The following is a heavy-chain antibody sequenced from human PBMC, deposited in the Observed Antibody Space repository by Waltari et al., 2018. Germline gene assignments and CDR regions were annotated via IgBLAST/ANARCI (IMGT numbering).Heavy chain of an antibody. CDR3: TMAPDVPVRPTWG. D-gene: IGHD7-27*01. V-gene: IGHV3-21*06. J-gene: IGHJ4*02. CDR2: ISSSGSYI. CDR1: GFTFSLFS. Sequence: EVQLVESGGGLVKPGGSLRLSCAASGFTFSLFSMNWVRQAPGGGLEWVSTISSSGSYIYYADSVKGRFTISRDNAKNSVYLQMNSLRVDDTAVYYCTMAPDVPVRPTWGWGQGSLVTVSS.